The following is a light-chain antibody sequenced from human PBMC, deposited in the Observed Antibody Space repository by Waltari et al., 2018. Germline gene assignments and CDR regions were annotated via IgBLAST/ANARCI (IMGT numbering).Light chain of an antibody. CDR2: DAS. Sequence: IVLTQSPGTLSLSPGETATRSCRASQSIRLAWYQQKPGQAPILLIHDASKRATGIPDRLSGSGSGTDVTLTISRREPEDFARYYCQQFDRSPPVTFGGGTKVEIK. CDR1: QSIR. J-gene: IGKJ4*01. V-gene: IGKV3-20*01. CDR3: QQFDRSPPVT.